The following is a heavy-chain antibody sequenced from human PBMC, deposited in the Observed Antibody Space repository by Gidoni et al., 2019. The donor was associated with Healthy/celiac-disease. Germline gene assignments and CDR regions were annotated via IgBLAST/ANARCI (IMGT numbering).Heavy chain of an antibody. CDR1: GLTFSSYA. J-gene: IGHJ6*02. CDR2: ISYDGSNR. D-gene: IGHD6-13*01. Sequence: QVQLVESGGGVVQPGRSLRLSCAASGLTFSSYAMHWVRQAPGKGLEWVAVISYDGSNRYYADSVKGRFTISRDNSKNTLYLQIHSLRAEDTAVYYCARGGAAAVLYYYGMDVWGQGTTVTVSS. V-gene: IGHV3-30*01. CDR3: ARGGAAAVLYYYGMDV.